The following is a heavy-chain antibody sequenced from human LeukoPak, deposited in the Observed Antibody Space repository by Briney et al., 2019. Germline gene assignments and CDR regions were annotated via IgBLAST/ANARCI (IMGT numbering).Heavy chain of an antibody. V-gene: IGHV3-74*01. J-gene: IGHJ6*02. CDR3: AGGNYYAMDV. CDR2: INSDGTTT. CDR1: GLTLSSYW. Sequence: PRWSLRLSCAASGLTLSSYWMHWVRQAPGKGLVWVSRINSDGTTTNYADSVKGRFSISTDNAKYTLLLQMNSLRDEDTSVYYSAGGNYYAMDVWGQGTTVTVSS.